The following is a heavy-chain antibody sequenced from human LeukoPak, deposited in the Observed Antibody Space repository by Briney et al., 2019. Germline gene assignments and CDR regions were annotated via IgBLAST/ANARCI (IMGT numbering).Heavy chain of an antibody. Sequence: SQTLSLTCTVSGGSISSGGYYWSWIRQPPGKGLEWIGYISYSGSTNFNPSLKSRVTISVGTSKNQFSLKLSSVTAADTAVYFCARDRSSSSFFPTGFDPWGQGTLVTVSS. J-gene: IGHJ5*02. CDR1: GGSISSGGYY. CDR2: ISYSGST. D-gene: IGHD6-13*01. V-gene: IGHV4-61*08. CDR3: ARDRSSSSFFPTGFDP.